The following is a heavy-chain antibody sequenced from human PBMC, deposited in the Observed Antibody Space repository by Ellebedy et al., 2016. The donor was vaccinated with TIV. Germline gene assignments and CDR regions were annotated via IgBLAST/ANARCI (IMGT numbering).Heavy chain of an antibody. CDR3: ARWDFDSVNAFDI. J-gene: IGHJ3*02. CDR2: INPDGSGT. CDR1: GFTFSNYY. Sequence: PGGSLRLSCAASGFTFSNYYMHWVRHAPGTGLVWVTTINPDGSGTRYADSVKGRFTISRDNAKNTLYLQMNSLRAEDTAVYYCARWDFDSVNAFDIWGQGTMVTVSS. V-gene: IGHV3-74*01. D-gene: IGHD3-9*01.